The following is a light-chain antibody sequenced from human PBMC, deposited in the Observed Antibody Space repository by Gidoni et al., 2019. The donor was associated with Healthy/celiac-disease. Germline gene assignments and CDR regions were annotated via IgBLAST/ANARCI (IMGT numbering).Light chain of an antibody. CDR3: QQRSNWPLIT. Sequence: EIALTQSPATLSLSPGERATLACRASQSVSSYLAWYQQNPGQAPRLLIYDASNRATGIPARFSGSGSGTDFTLTISSLEPEDFAVYYCQQRSNWPLITFXQXTRLEIK. CDR1: QSVSSY. J-gene: IGKJ5*01. V-gene: IGKV3-11*01. CDR2: DAS.